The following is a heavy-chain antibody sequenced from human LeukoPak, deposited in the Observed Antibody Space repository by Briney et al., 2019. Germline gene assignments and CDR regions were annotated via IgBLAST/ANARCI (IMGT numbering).Heavy chain of an antibody. V-gene: IGHV3-23*01. Sequence: GGSLRLSCAASGFTFSSYAMSWVRQAPGKGLEWVSAISGSGGSTYYADSVRGRFTISRDNSKDTLYVQVNSLGTEDTAAYYCAKGSYYDSSGSFYFDYWGQGTLVTVSS. CDR2: ISGSGGST. D-gene: IGHD3-22*01. CDR1: GFTFSSYA. J-gene: IGHJ4*02. CDR3: AKGSYYDSSGSFYFDY.